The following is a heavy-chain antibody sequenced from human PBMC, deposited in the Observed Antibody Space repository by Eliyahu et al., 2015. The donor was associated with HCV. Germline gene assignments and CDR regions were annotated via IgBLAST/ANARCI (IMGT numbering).Heavy chain of an antibody. CDR3: ARDVGSGTYDY. V-gene: IGHV3-74*01. J-gene: IGHJ4*02. CDR2: IKTDGSTT. CDR1: XFTFSXFW. Sequence: EVQLVESGGGLVQPGGSLRLSCAASXFTFSXFWMHWVRQAPGKGLVWVSRIKTDGSTTSYADSVKGRFTVSRDNAKNTLYLQMNSLRVEDTAVYYCARDVGSGTYDYWGQGTLVTVSS. D-gene: IGHD1-26*01.